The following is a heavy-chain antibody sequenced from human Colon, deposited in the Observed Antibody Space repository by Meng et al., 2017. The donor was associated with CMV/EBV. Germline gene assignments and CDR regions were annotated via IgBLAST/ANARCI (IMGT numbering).Heavy chain of an antibody. J-gene: IGHJ6*02. CDR1: GFTVSSHY. CDR3: ARDRLRTCSSTSCYMGIYYYYYGMDV. V-gene: IGHV3-66*02. Sequence: GESLKISCAASGFTVSSHYMSWVRQAPGKGLEWVSVIYSGGSTYYADSVKGRVTISRDNSKNTLYLQMNSLRAEDTAVYYCARDRLRTCSSTSCYMGIYYYYYGMDVWGQGTTVTVSS. CDR2: IYSGGST. D-gene: IGHD2-2*02.